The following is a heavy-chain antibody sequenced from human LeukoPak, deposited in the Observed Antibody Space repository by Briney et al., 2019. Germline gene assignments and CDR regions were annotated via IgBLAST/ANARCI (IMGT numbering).Heavy chain of an antibody. CDR3: ARSEKGSVFDIVVVPPNPVDY. D-gene: IGHD2-15*01. CDR2: IDPNSGAT. J-gene: IGHJ4*02. CDR1: GYSLSGYY. Sequence: WASVKVSCKASGYSLSGYYMHWIRQAPGQGLEWMAWIDPNSGATNFAQRFQGRVSLTTDTAINTAYMELTRLRSDGTALYYCARSEKGSVFDIVVVPPNPVDYWGQGTLVTVSS. V-gene: IGHV1-2*02.